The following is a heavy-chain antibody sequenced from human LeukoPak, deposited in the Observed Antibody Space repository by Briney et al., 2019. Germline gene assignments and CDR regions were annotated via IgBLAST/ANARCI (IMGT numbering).Heavy chain of an antibody. J-gene: IGHJ4*02. V-gene: IGHV3-33*01. CDR2: IWYDGSNK. Sequence: GRSLRLSCAASGFTFSSYGMHWVRQAPGKGLEWVAVIWYDGSNKYYADSVRGRFTISRDNSKNTLYLQMNSLRAEDTAVYYCAREGYSYGTSLDYWGQGTLVTVSS. D-gene: IGHD5-18*01. CDR1: GFTFSSYG. CDR3: AREGYSYGTSLDY.